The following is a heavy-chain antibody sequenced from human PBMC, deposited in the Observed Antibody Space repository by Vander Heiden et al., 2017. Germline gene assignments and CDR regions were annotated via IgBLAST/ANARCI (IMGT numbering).Heavy chain of an antibody. CDR2: IYNSGST. J-gene: IGHJ5*02. CDR1: GGPSSSSNW. V-gene: IGHV4-4*02. D-gene: IGHD4-17*01. CDR3: ARGSLAYGDYGT. Sequence: QVQLQDSGPGLVKPSGTLSLPAPFPGGPSSSSNWWRWGRQPPGKGLEWIGEIYNSGSTNYNPSLKSRVTISVDKSKNQFSLKLSSVTAADTAVYYCARGSLAYGDYGTWGQGTLVTLSS.